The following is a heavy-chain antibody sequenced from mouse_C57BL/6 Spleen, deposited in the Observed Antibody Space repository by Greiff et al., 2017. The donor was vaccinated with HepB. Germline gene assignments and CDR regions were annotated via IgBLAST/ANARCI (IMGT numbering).Heavy chain of an antibody. V-gene: IGHV5-17*01. CDR1: GFTFSDYG. CDR3: ARSLYYYGSSLYWYFDV. Sequence: EVMLVESGGGLVKPGGSLKLSCAASGFTFSDYGMHWVRQAPEKGLEWVAYISSGSSTIYYADTVKGRFTISRDNAKNTLFLQMTSLRSEDTAMYYCARSLYYYGSSLYWYFDVWGTGTTVTVSS. D-gene: IGHD1-1*01. J-gene: IGHJ1*03. CDR2: ISSGSSTI.